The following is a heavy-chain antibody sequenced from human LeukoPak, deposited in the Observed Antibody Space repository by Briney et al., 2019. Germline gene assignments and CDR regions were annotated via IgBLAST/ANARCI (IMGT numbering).Heavy chain of an antibody. D-gene: IGHD3-10*01. CDR3: ARDRPPQGGVGYGSGSSGGMDV. V-gene: IGHV3-33*01. J-gene: IGHJ6*02. CDR1: GFTFSSYG. CDR2: IWYDGSNK. Sequence: GGSLRLSCAASGFTFSSYGMHWVRQAPGKGLEWVAVIWYDGSNKYYADSVKGRFTTSRDNSKNTLYLQMNSLRAEDTAVYYCARDRPPQGGVGYGSGSSGGMDVWGQGTTVTVSS.